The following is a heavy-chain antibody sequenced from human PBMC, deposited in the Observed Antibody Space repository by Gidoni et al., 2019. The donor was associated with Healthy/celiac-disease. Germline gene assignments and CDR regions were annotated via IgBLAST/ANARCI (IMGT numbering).Heavy chain of an antibody. Sequence: QVTLRESGPALVKPTQTLTLTCTFSGFSLSTSGMCVSWIRQPPGKALEWLARIDWDDDKYYSTSLKTRLTISKDTSKNQVVLTMTNMDPVDTATYYCARIRTLEGYFDYWGQGTLVTVSS. CDR2: IDWDDDK. J-gene: IGHJ4*02. D-gene: IGHD3-3*01. CDR1: GFSLSTSGMC. CDR3: ARIRTLEGYFDY. V-gene: IGHV2-70*15.